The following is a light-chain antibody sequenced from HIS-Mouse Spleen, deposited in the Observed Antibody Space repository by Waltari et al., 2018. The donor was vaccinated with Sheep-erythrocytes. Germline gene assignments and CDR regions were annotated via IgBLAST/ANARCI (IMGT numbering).Light chain of an antibody. CDR2: DAS. CDR1: QSVSSY. Sequence: EIVLTQSPATLSLSPGERATLPCRASQSVSSYLAWYQQKPGQAPRLLIYDASNRATGIPARFSGSGSVTDFTLTMSSLEPEEFAVYYCQQRSNWYTFGQGTKLEIK. CDR3: QQRSNWYT. J-gene: IGKJ2*01. V-gene: IGKV3-11*01.